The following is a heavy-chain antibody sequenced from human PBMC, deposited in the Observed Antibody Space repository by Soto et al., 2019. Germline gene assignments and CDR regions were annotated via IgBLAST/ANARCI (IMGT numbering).Heavy chain of an antibody. V-gene: IGHV5-51*01. J-gene: IGHJ6*02. CDR2: IYPGDSDT. Sequence: GESLKISCKGSGYSFTSYWIGWVRQMPGKGLEWMGIIYPGDSDTRYSPSFQGQVTISADKSISTAYLQWSSLKASDTAMYYCARAYSSSWYNYYYSGMDVWGQGTTVTVS. CDR1: GYSFTSYW. D-gene: IGHD6-13*01. CDR3: ARAYSSSWYNYYYSGMDV.